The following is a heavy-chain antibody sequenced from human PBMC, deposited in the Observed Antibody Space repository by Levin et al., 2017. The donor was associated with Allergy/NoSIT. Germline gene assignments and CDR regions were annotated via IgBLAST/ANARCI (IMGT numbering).Heavy chain of an antibody. Sequence: GGSLRLSCAASGFTFSSYSMNWVRQAPGKGLEWVSYISSSSSTIYYADSVKGRFTISRDNAKNSLYLQMNSLRDEDTAVYYCASLGGDCGGDCWLDYWGQGTLVTVSS. CDR1: GFTFSSYS. D-gene: IGHD2-21*02. CDR3: ASLGGDCGGDCWLDY. CDR2: ISSSSSTI. J-gene: IGHJ4*02. V-gene: IGHV3-48*02.